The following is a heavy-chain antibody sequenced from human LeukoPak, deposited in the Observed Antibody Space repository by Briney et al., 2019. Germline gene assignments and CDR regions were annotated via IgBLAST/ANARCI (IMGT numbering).Heavy chain of an antibody. J-gene: IGHJ3*02. D-gene: IGHD4-17*01. Sequence: SETLSLTCTVSGGSISSYYWSWIRQPPGKGLEWIGYIYYSGSTNYNPSLKSRVTISVDTSKNQFSLKLSSVTAADTAVYYCARVVWATVTTDDAFDIWGQGTMVTVSS. CDR2: IYYSGST. V-gene: IGHV4-59*12. CDR1: GGSISSYY. CDR3: ARVVWATVTTDDAFDI.